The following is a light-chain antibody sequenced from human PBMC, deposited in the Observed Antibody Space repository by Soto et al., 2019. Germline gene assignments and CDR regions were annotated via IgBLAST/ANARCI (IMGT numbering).Light chain of an antibody. CDR3: SSYTHSSTYV. J-gene: IGLJ1*01. V-gene: IGLV2-14*03. CDR1: SSDIGGHNY. CDR2: DVN. Sequence: QSALAQPASVSGSPGQAITISCTGTSSDIGGHNYVSWYQQHPSKAPKLMIFDVNNRPSGISNRFSASKSDNTASLTISGLQADDEADYYCSSYTHSSTYVFGSGTKLTVL.